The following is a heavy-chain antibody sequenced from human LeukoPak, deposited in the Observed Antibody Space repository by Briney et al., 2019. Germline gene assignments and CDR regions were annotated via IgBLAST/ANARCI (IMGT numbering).Heavy chain of an antibody. D-gene: IGHD3-9*01. CDR1: GFTFSSYG. CDR2: IWYDGSNK. Sequence: GRSLRLSCAASGFTFSSYGMHWVRQAPGKGLEWVAVIWYDGSNKYYADSVKGRFTISRDNSQHTLYLQMNSLRAEDTAVYYCARDQGIPYFDWLLWVFDYWGQGTLVTVSS. V-gene: IGHV3-33*01. J-gene: IGHJ4*02. CDR3: ARDQGIPYFDWLLWVFDY.